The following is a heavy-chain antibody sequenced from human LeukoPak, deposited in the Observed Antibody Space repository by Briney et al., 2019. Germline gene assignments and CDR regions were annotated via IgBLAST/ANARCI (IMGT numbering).Heavy chain of an antibody. CDR3: ARDQEEMATDYYYYYYYMDV. V-gene: IGHV1-69*05. Sequence: SVKVSCKASGGTFSSYAISWVRQAPGQGLEWMGRIIPIFGTANYAQKFQGRVTITTDEATSTAYMELSSLRSEDTAVYYCARDQEEMATDYYYYYYYMDVWGKGTTVTVSS. D-gene: IGHD5-24*01. J-gene: IGHJ6*03. CDR1: GGTFSSYA. CDR2: IIPIFGTA.